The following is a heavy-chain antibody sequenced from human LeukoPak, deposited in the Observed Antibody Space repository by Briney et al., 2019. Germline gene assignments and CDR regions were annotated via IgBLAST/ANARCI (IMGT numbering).Heavy chain of an antibody. Sequence: GGSLRLSCAASGFTFSSYAMSWIRQAPGKGLEWVSAISGSGGSTYYADSVKGRFTISRDNSKNTLYLQMNSLRAEDTAVYYCVAAGNYYYYMDVWGKGTTVTVSS. CDR1: GFTFSSYA. CDR3: VAAGNYYYYMDV. D-gene: IGHD6-25*01. V-gene: IGHV3-23*01. J-gene: IGHJ6*03. CDR2: ISGSGGST.